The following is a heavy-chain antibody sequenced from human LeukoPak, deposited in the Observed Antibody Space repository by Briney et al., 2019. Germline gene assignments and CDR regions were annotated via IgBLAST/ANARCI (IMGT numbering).Heavy chain of an antibody. V-gene: IGHV1-8*03. CDR1: GYTFTSYD. Sequence: ASVKVSCKASGYTFTSYDINWVRQATGQGLEWMGWMNPNSGNTGYAQKFQGRVTITRNTSISTAYMELSSLRSEDTAVYYCARVNYYDSSGLNAFDIWGQGTMVTVSS. D-gene: IGHD3-22*01. CDR2: MNPNSGNT. J-gene: IGHJ3*02. CDR3: ARVNYYDSSGLNAFDI.